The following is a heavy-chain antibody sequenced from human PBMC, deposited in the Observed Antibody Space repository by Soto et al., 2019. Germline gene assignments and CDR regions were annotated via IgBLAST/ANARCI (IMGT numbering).Heavy chain of an antibody. CDR3: AKDLALGFWSGNYYFNH. D-gene: IGHD3-3*01. CDR1: GFTFKNNG. V-gene: IGHV3-30*18. J-gene: IGHJ4*02. CDR2: ISYHGNNQ. Sequence: GGSLRLSCAASGFTFKNNGMHWVRQAPGKGLEWVAIISYHGNNQFYADSVKGRFTISRDNSNNTLYLEMNSLRPEDTAVYYCAKDLALGFWSGNYYFNHWGQGTLVTVSS.